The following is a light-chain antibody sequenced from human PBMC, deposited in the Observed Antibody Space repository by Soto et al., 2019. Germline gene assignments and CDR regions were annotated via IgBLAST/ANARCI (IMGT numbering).Light chain of an antibody. CDR3: QQYGNSPIT. CDR1: QSISKR. V-gene: IGKV1-5*01. CDR2: DAS. J-gene: IGKJ5*01. Sequence: IEMTQSPSTLSASLGAGLSVTCLASQSISKRLAWYQQKPGKAPKFLIYDASTLESGVPSRFSGSGSGTEFTLTISSLQPEDFAVYYCQQYGNSPITFGQGTRLEIK.